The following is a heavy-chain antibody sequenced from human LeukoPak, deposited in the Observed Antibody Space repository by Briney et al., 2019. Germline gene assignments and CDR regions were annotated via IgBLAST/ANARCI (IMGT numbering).Heavy chain of an antibody. V-gene: IGHV3-23*01. D-gene: IGHD3-3*01. CDR3: AKEAYDFWSGYRVWALDY. CDR2: SSGSGGST. J-gene: IGHJ4*02. CDR1: GFTFSSYA. Sequence: QTGGSLRLSCAASGFTFSSYAMSWVRQAPGKGLGWVSASSGSGGSTYYADSVKGRFTVSRNNSKNTLYLQRNSLRADDTAVYYCAKEAYDFWSGYRVWALDYWGQGTLVTVSS.